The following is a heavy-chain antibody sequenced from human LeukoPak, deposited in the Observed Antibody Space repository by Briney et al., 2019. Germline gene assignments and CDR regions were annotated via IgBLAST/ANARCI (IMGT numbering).Heavy chain of an antibody. J-gene: IGHJ6*03. CDR3: ARALQTFYYYMDV. D-gene: IGHD5-24*01. CDR2: INWNGGST. V-gene: IGHV3-20*01. CDR1: GFTFDDHG. Sequence: PGGSLRLSCVATGFTFDDHGMSWVRQAPGKGLEWVSGINWNGGSTGYADSVKGRFTISRDNAKNSLYLQMNSLRAEDTALYLCARALQTFYYYMDVWGKGTTVTVSS.